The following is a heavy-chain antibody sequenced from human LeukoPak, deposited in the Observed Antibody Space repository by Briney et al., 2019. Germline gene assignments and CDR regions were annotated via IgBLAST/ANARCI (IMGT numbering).Heavy chain of an antibody. CDR2: INPSGGST. CDR1: GYTFTSSD. CDR3: ARVFSLVGATFGY. J-gene: IGHJ4*02. D-gene: IGHD1-26*01. Sequence: ASVKVSCKASGYTFTSSDMHWVRQAPGQGLEWMGIINPSGGSTSYAQKFQGRVTMTRDTSTSTVYMELSSLRSEDPAVYYCARVFSLVGATFGYWGQGTLVTVSS. V-gene: IGHV1-46*01.